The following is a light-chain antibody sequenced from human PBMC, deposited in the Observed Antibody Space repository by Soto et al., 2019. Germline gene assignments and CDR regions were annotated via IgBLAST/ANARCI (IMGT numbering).Light chain of an antibody. Sequence: DIQMTQSPSSLSASEGDRVTITCQSSHDVSRNLNWFQQKPGEAPQLLIYDASNLERGVPSRLSGSGSGTDFTLSISSLQPEDVATYYCQQYNSMPAVGGGTEVEIK. J-gene: IGKJ4*01. CDR2: DAS. V-gene: IGKV1-33*01. CDR1: HDVSRN. CDR3: QQYNSMPA.